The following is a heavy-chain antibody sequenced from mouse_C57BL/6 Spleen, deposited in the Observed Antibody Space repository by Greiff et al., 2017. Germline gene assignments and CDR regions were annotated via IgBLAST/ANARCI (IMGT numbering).Heavy chain of an antibody. CDR1: GYTFTDYN. V-gene: IGHV1-18*01. CDR3: ARSAYYGSSPWYFDV. CDR2: INPNNGGT. Sequence: EVKLQQSGPELVKPGASVKIPCKASGYTFTDYNMDWVKQSHGKSLEWIGDINPNNGGTIYNQKFKGKATLTVDKSSSTAYMELRSLTSEDTAVYYCARSAYYGSSPWYFDVWGTGTTVTVSS. D-gene: IGHD1-1*01. J-gene: IGHJ1*03.